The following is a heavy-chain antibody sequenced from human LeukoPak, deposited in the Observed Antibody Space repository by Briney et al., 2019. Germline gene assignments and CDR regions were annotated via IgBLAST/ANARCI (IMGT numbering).Heavy chain of an antibody. CDR3: ARSSRLTYYGMDV. V-gene: IGHV4-59*06. CDR1: GGSISSYY. Sequence: PSETLSLTCTVSGGSISSYYWSWIWQPPGKGLEWIGYIYYSGSTYYNPSLKSRVTISVDTSKNQFSLKLSSVTAADTAVYYCARSSRLTYYGMDVWGQGTTVTVSS. CDR2: IYYSGST. J-gene: IGHJ6*02. D-gene: IGHD3-22*01.